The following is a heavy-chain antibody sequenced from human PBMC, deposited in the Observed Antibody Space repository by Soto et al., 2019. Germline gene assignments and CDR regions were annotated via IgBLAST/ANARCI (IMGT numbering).Heavy chain of an antibody. V-gene: IGHV3-33*01. D-gene: IGHD6-19*01. CDR2: IWYDGSNE. J-gene: IGHJ4*02. CDR3: TRRFSDGWYSDY. CDR1: GFIFSGYG. Sequence: QVQLVESGGGVVQPGRSLRLSCAASGFIFSGYGMHWVRQAPGKGLEWVAVIWYDGSNENYADSVKGRFTISRDNSKNTLYLQMNSLRAEDTAVYYCTRRFSDGWYSDYWGQGTLVTVYS.